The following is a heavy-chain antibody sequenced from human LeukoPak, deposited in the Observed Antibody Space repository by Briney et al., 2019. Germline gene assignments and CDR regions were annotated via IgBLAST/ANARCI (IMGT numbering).Heavy chain of an antibody. Sequence: ASVKVSCKASGYTFTSYYMHWVRQAPGQGLEWMGIINPSGGSTSYAQKFQGRVTMTRDTSTSTVYMELSSLRSEDTAVYYCARGPSYDYVWGSYRNWGDCYYGMDVWGKGTTVTVSS. V-gene: IGHV1-46*01. D-gene: IGHD3-16*02. J-gene: IGHJ6*04. CDR2: INPSGGST. CDR1: GYTFTSYY. CDR3: ARGPSYDYVWGSYRNWGDCYYGMDV.